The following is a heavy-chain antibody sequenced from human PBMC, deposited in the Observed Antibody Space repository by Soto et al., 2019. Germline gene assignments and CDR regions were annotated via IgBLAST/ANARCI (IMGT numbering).Heavy chain of an antibody. CDR1: GYTFTSYG. CDR3: VRAQSNERYYDFWSGYYGSRYGMDV. V-gene: IGHV1-18*01. CDR2: ISAYNGNT. D-gene: IGHD3-3*01. J-gene: IGHJ6*02. Sequence: GASVKVSCKASGYTFTSYGISWVRQAPGQGLEWMGWISAYNGNTNYAQKLQGRVTMTTDTSTSTAYMELRSLRSDDTAVYYCVRAQSNERYYDFWSGYYGSRYGMDVWGQGTTVTVSS.